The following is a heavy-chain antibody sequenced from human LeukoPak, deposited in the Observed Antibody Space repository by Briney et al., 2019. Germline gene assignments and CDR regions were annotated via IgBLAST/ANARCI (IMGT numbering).Heavy chain of an antibody. CDR3: ARMVYDILTGYYWYYFDY. CDR1: GGSFSGFY. CDR2: INHSGGT. D-gene: IGHD3-9*01. J-gene: IGHJ4*02. V-gene: IGHV4-34*01. Sequence: SETLSLTCAVYGGSFSGFYWSWIRQPPGKGLEWIGDINHSGGTNYIPSLKSRVTISVDTSKNQFSLKLSSVTAADTAVYYCARMVYDILTGYYWYYFDYWGQGTLVTVSS.